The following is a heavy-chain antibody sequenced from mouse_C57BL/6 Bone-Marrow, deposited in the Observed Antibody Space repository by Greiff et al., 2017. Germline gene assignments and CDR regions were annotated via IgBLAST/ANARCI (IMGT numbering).Heavy chain of an antibody. CDR1: GYAFISYW. CDR3: ARGAY. CDR2: FFPGDGDT. Sequence: QVQLKESGAELVKPGASVKISCKASGYAFISYWMNWVKQRPGKGLEWIGQFFPGDGDTNYNGKFKGKATLTADKSSSTAYMQHSSLTSEDSAVYFCARGAYWGRGTLVTVTA. V-gene: IGHV1-80*01. J-gene: IGHJ3*01.